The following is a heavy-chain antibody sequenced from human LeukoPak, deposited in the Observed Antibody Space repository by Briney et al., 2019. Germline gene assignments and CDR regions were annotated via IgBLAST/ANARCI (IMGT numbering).Heavy chain of an antibody. CDR3: ARGASYVILTGYSYFDY. V-gene: IGHV1-18*01. Sequence: ASVKVSCKASGYTFTSYGISWVRQAPGQGLEWMGRISTHNGNTNYAQKFQGRVTVTTDTSTSTAYMELRSLRSDDTAVYYCARGASYVILTGYSYFDYWGQGTLVTVSS. CDR1: GYTFTSYG. J-gene: IGHJ4*02. D-gene: IGHD3-9*01. CDR2: ISTHNGNT.